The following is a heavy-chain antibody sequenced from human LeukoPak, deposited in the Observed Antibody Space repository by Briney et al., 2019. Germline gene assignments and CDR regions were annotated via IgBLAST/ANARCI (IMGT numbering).Heavy chain of an antibody. CDR3: ARGFFVRENPGSWFDP. CDR1: GGSISSGSYS. CDR2: IYHTGNT. Sequence: PSQTLSLTCAVSGGSISSGSYSWNWIRQPPGKGLEWIEYIYHTGNTFYNPSLKSRVTISVDRSKNQFSLRLTSVTAADTAVYYCARGFFVRENPGSWFDPWGQGTLVTVSP. J-gene: IGHJ5*02. V-gene: IGHV4-30-2*01. D-gene: IGHD3-10*02.